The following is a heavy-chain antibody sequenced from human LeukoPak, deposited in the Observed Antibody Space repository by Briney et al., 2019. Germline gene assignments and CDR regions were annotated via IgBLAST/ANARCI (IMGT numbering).Heavy chain of an antibody. CDR1: GGSIGSYY. CDR2: IYFTGST. Sequence: KPSETLSLTCTVSGGSIGSYYWHWIRQPPGKGLEWIGYIYFTGSTNYNPSLKSRVTISVDTSKNQFSLKLNSVTAADTAIYYCARSTYSCSQWDYWGQGTLVTVFS. J-gene: IGHJ4*02. CDR3: ARSTYSCSQWDY. V-gene: IGHV4-59*01. D-gene: IGHD6-13*01.